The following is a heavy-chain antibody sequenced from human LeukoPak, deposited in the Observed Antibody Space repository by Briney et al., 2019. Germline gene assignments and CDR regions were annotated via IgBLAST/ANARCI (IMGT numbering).Heavy chain of an antibody. CDR2: ISAHNGNI. Sequence: ASVKVSCKASGYTFTSYGISWVRQAPGQGLEWMGWISAHNGNINYAQKLQGRVTMTKDTSTNTAYMELRSLTSDDTAVYYCARDGYFNCWGQGTLVTVSS. J-gene: IGHJ4*02. CDR1: GYTFTSYG. V-gene: IGHV1-18*01. CDR3: ARDGYFNC.